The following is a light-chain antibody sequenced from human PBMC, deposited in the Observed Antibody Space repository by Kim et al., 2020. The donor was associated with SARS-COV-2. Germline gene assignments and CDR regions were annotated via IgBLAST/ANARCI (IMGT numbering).Light chain of an antibody. CDR1: SLRSYY. CDR2: GKN. J-gene: IGLJ2*01. Sequence: SSELTKDPAVSVALGQTVRITCQGDSLRSYYASWYQQKPGQAPVLVIYGKNNLPSGIPDPFSGSSSGNTASLTITGAQAEDEADYYCNSRDSSGNHVVFGGGTLLTV. CDR3: NSRDSSGNHVV. V-gene: IGLV3-19*01.